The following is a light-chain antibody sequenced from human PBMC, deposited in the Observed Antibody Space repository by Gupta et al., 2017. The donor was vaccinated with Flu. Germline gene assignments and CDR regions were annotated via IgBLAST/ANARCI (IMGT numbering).Light chain of an antibody. V-gene: IGKV1-5*03. Sequence: IRMTWSPCTQVASVGDRVTITCRASQSISSWLAWYQQKPGKAPKLLIYKASSLESGVPSRFSGSGSGTEFTLTISSLQPDDFATYYCQQYNSYWTFGQGTKVEIK. J-gene: IGKJ1*01. CDR1: QSISSW. CDR2: KAS. CDR3: QQYNSYWT.